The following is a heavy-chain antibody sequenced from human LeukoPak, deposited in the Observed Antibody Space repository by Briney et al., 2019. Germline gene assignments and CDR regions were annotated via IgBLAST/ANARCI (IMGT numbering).Heavy chain of an antibody. J-gene: IGHJ6*03. V-gene: IGHV4-4*09. D-gene: IGHD3-3*01. CDR3: ARRTLWSGYYPNYYYYYMDV. CDR1: GGSISSYY. CDR2: IYTSGST. Sequence: PSETLSLTCTVSGGSISSYYWSWIRQPPGKGLEWIGYIYTSGSTNHNPSLKSRVTISVDTSKTQFSLTLSSVTAADTAVYYCARRTLWSGYYPNYYYYYMDVWGKGTTVTVSS.